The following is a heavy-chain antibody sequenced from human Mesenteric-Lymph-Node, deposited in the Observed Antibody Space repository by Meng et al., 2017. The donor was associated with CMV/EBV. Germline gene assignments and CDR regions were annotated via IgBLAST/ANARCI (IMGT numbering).Heavy chain of an antibody. CDR2: IFGGGTT. V-gene: IGHV3-53*01. D-gene: IGHD6-19*01. J-gene: IGHJ4*02. CDR3: ARDGGGWYFDY. CDR1: GFTITNNY. Sequence: VVSLRLSCAASGFTITNNYMAWVRRAPGKWLEWVSVIFGGGTTFHADSVKDRFTISRDISKNTLYLEMNSLRAEDTATYYCARDGGGWYFDYWGQGTLVTVSS.